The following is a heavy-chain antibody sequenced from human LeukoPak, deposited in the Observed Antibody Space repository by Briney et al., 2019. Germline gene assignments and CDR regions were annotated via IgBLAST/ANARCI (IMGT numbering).Heavy chain of an antibody. V-gene: IGHV3-30*18. D-gene: IGHD5-24*01. Sequence: PGRALRLSCAASGCTFSSYGMHWVRQAPGKGLEWVAVISYDGSNKYYADSVKGRFTISRDNSKDTLYLQMNSLRAEDTAVYYCAKGWLGKFEYWGQGTLVTVSS. CDR1: GCTFSSYG. CDR2: ISYDGSNK. J-gene: IGHJ4*02. CDR3: AKGWLGKFEY.